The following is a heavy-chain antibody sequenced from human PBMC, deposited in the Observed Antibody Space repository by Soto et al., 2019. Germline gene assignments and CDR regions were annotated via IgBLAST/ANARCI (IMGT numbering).Heavy chain of an antibody. D-gene: IGHD2-2*01. J-gene: IGHJ5*02. Sequence: ASVKVSCKASGYTFTGYYMHWVRQAPGQGLEWMGWINPNSGGTNYAQKFQGRVTMTRDTSISTAYMELSRLRSDDTAVYYCARDGAYCSSTSCLNWFDPWGQGTLVTVSS. CDR1: GYTFTGYY. V-gene: IGHV1-2*02. CDR2: INPNSGGT. CDR3: ARDGAYCSSTSCLNWFDP.